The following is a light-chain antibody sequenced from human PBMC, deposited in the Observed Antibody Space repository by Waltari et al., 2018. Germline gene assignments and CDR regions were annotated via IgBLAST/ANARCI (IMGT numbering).Light chain of an antibody. CDR2: EVI. Sequence: QSALTQPPSASGSPGESVTISCTGTSSDIGAYDYVSWYQQHPGKAPKLMIYEVIKRPSGVPERFSGSKSGNTASLTVSGLQAEDEADYYCCSYAGTNNFYVFGTGTKVTVL. CDR3: CSYAGTNNFYV. V-gene: IGLV2-8*01. CDR1: SSDIGAYDY. J-gene: IGLJ1*01.